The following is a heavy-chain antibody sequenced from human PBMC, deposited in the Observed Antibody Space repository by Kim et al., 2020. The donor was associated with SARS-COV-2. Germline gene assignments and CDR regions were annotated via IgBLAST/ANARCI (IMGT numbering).Heavy chain of an antibody. J-gene: IGHJ4*02. V-gene: IGHV3-48*02. CDR1: GFTFSTYA. CDR3: ARRDDYTTRGLDY. Sequence: GGSLRLSCVASGFTFSTYAFNWVRQAPGKGLEWLSYINSGSSTVYYADSVKGRFSVSRDNAKNSLYLQMDSLRDEDTAVYFCARRDDYTTRGLDYLGEGTLLTLSS. D-gene: IGHD3-16*01. CDR2: INSGSSTV.